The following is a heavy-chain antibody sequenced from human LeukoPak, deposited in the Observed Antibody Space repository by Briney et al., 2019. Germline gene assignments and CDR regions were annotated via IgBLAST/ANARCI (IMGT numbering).Heavy chain of an antibody. CDR2: IKQDGSEK. CDR1: GFSFSSYW. Sequence: AGSLRLSCAAYGFSFSSYWMSWVRQAPGKGLEWVANIKQDGSEKYYVDSLKGRFTITRDNAQNSLFLQMNSLRAEDTAVYYCARAGVVHWLQDYWGQGTLVTVSS. V-gene: IGHV3-7*04. CDR3: ARAGVVHWLQDY. J-gene: IGHJ4*02. D-gene: IGHD3-9*01.